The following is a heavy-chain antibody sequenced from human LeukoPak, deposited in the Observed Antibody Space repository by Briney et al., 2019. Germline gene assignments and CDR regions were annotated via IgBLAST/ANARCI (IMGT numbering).Heavy chain of an antibody. J-gene: IGHJ4*02. CDR2: ISGSRDFI. CDR3: VRALVGAAFDT. D-gene: IGHD1-26*01. CDR1: GFTFNVYA. Sequence: PGGSLRLSCEASGFTFNVYAMHWVPQVPGKGPEWISSISGSRDFIYYADSVKGRFTISRDNAKNSLYLDMNSLRVEDTAVYFCVRALVGAAFDTWGQGALVTVSS. V-gene: IGHV3-21*06.